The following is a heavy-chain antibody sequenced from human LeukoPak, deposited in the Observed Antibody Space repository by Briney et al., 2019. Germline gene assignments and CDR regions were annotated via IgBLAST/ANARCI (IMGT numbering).Heavy chain of an antibody. D-gene: IGHD1-26*01. J-gene: IGHJ4*02. CDR1: GFTFSSYG. CDR2: ISGSGGST. Sequence: GRSLRLSCAASGFTFSSYGMHWVRQAPGKGLEWVSAISGSGGSTYYADSVKGRFTISRDNSKNTLYLQMNSLRAEDTAVYYCATDSGSLWGDYWGQGTLVTVSS. V-gene: IGHV3-23*01. CDR3: ATDSGSLWGDY.